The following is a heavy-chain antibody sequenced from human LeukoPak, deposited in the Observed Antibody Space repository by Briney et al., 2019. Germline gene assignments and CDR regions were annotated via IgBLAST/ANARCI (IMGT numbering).Heavy chain of an antibody. CDR3: AREGWGRWFDP. V-gene: IGHV4-39*07. Sequence: SETLSLTCTVSGGSISSSSYYWGWIRQPPGKGLEWIGSIYYSGSTYYNPSLKSRVTISVDTSKNQFSLKLSSVTAADTAVYYCAREGWGRWFDPWGQGTLVTVSS. J-gene: IGHJ5*02. CDR1: GGSISSSSYY. D-gene: IGHD2-8*02. CDR2: IYYSGST.